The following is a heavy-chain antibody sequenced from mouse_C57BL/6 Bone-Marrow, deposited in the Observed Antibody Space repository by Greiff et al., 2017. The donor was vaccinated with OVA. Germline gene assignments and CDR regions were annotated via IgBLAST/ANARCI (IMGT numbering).Heavy chain of an antibody. CDR1: GYTFTSYW. CDR3: ARWYYAMDY. V-gene: IGHV1-7*01. Sequence: QVQLQQPGAELVRPGSSVKLSCKASGYTFTSYWMDWVKQRPGQGLEWIGYINPSSGYTKYNQKFKDKATLTADKSSSTAYMQLSSLTYEDSAVYYCARWYYAMDYWGQGTSVTVSS. J-gene: IGHJ4*01. CDR2: INPSSGYT.